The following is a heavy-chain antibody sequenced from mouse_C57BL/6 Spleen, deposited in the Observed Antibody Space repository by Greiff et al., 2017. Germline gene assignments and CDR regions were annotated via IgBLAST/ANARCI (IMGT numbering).Heavy chain of an antibody. Sequence: QVQLQQSGAELVRPGASVTLSCKASGYTFTDYEMHWVKQTPVHGLEWIGAIDPETGGTAYNQKFKGKAILTADKSSSTAYMELRSLTSEDSAVYYCTSSDGYYGYYAMDYWGQGTSVTVSS. CDR2: IDPETGGT. CDR1: GYTFTDYE. CDR3: TSSDGYYGYYAMDY. V-gene: IGHV1-15*01. J-gene: IGHJ4*01. D-gene: IGHD2-3*01.